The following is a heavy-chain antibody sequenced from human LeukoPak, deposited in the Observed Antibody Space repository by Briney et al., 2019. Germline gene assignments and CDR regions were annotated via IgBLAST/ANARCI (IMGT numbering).Heavy chain of an antibody. J-gene: IGHJ4*02. CDR3: AKWGDYDILTGYYDPDY. Sequence: PGASLRLSCAASGFTLSNYAMYWVRQAPGKGLEWVSAVSGRDDSTFYADSVQGRFTISRDTSKSTLYLQMHSLRVEDTAVYYCAKWGDYDILTGYYDPDYWGQGTLVTVSS. D-gene: IGHD3-9*01. CDR1: GFTLSNYA. CDR2: VSGRDDST. V-gene: IGHV3-23*01.